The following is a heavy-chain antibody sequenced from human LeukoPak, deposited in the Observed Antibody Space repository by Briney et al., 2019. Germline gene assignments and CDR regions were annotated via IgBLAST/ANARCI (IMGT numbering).Heavy chain of an antibody. D-gene: IGHD4-23*01. J-gene: IGHJ4*02. CDR3: ARDNSVGSWDY. V-gene: IGHV1-69*13. CDR1: GYTFTSYG. CDR2: IIPIFGTA. Sequence: SVKVSCKASGYTFTSYGISWVRQAPGQGLEWMGGIIPIFGTANYAQRFQGRVTITADESTSTAYMELSSLRSEDTAVYYCARDNSVGSWDYWGQGTLVTVSS.